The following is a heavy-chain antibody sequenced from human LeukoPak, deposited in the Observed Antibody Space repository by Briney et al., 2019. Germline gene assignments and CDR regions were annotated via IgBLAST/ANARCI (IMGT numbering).Heavy chain of an antibody. Sequence: SETLSLTCTVSGGSISTMNYYWGWIRQPPGQGLEWIGSIYYSGNSYYNPSLQSRVTISVDTSQNQFSLNLTSVTAADTSVYYCARRGNHGDYFWGQGILVTVSS. D-gene: IGHD4-17*01. CDR3: ARRGNHGDYF. V-gene: IGHV4-39*01. CDR1: GGSISTMNYY. J-gene: IGHJ4*02. CDR2: IYYSGNS.